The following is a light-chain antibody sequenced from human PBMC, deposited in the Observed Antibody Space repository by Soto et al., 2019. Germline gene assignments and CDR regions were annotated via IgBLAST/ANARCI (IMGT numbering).Light chain of an antibody. CDR2: DAS. V-gene: IGKV3-11*01. CDR1: QSVSSY. Sequence: EIVLTQSPAPLSLSPGERATLSCRASQSVSSYFAWYQQKPGQAPRLLIYDASNRATGIPARFSGSGSGTDFTLTISSLEPEDFAVYYCQQRSNWPPITFGQGTRLEIK. J-gene: IGKJ5*01. CDR3: QQRSNWPPIT.